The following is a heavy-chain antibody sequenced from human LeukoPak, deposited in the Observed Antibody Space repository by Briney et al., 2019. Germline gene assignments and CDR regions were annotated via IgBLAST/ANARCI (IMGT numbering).Heavy chain of an antibody. CDR3: ASPGDYHFYSGTYYLDF. D-gene: IGHD3-3*01. CDR1: GFTFSRYS. Sequence: PGGSLRLSCVASGFTFSRYSMNWVRQAPGKGLEWVANIKQDGSEKYYVDSVKGRFSISRDNAKNSLYLQMNNVRAEDTAVYYCASPGDYHFYSGTYYLDFLGQGNLVTVSS. V-gene: IGHV3-7*01. CDR2: IKQDGSEK. J-gene: IGHJ4*02.